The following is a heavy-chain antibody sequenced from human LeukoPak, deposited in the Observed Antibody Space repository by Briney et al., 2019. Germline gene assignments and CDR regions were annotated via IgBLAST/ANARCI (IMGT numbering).Heavy chain of an antibody. D-gene: IGHD3-3*01. Sequence: PSETLSLTCTVSGGSISSGSYYWSWIRQPAGKGLEWIGRIYTSGSTNYNPSLKSRVTISVDTSKNQFSLKLSSVTAAGTAVYYCARGFGGSYYYYMDVWGKGTTVTVSS. J-gene: IGHJ6*03. V-gene: IGHV4-61*02. CDR1: GGSISSGSYY. CDR2: IYTSGST. CDR3: ARGFGGSYYYYMDV.